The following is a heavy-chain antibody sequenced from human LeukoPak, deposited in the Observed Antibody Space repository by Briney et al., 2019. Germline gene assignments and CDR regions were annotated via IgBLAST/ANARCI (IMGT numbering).Heavy chain of an antibody. D-gene: IGHD5-18*01. CDR1: GYTLTELS. CDR2: FDPEDGET. Sequence: ASVKVSCEVSGYTLTELSMHWVRQAPGKGLEWMGGFDPEDGETIYAQKFQGRVTMTEDTSTDTAYMELNSLRAEDTAVYYCARNRGGYSYGVRNHFDYWGQGTLVTVSS. V-gene: IGHV1-24*01. CDR3: ARNRGGYSYGVRNHFDY. J-gene: IGHJ4*02.